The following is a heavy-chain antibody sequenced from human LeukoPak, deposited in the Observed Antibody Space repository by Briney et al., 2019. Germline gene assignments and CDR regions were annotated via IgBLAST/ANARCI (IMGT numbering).Heavy chain of an antibody. CDR3: ARRTGAAPGEFFLH. V-gene: IGHV3-23*01. CDR1: GFTFSSYA. Sequence: GGSLRLSCAASGFTFSSYAMSWVHQAPGKGLEWVSAISDGGGTTYYADSVRGRFTIARDTSKNMVYLQMNSLTTEDTAIYYCARRTGAAPGEFFLHWGQGTLVTVSS. D-gene: IGHD6-19*01. J-gene: IGHJ1*01. CDR2: ISDGGGTT.